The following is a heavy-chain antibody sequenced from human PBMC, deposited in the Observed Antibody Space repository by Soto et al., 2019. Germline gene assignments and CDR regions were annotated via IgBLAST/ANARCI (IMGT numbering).Heavy chain of an antibody. CDR1: GDTFTGYY. J-gene: IGHJ6*03. CDR2: INPNSGVT. CDR3: AKESGGATATLDYYYFYMDV. V-gene: IGHV1-2*04. Sequence: QVQLVQSGAEVKKPGASVTVSCRASGDTFTGYYMHWVRQAPGQGLQWMGRINPNSGVTKYAQKFQGWVTLTRDTSIRTVYIELSRLRSDDTAVYYCAKESGGATATLDYYYFYMDVWGTGNTVTVSS. D-gene: IGHD5-12*01.